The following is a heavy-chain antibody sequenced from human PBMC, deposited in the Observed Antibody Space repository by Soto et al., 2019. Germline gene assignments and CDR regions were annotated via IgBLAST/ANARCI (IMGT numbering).Heavy chain of an antibody. Sequence: ASVKVSCKASGYTFTGYDMHWVRQAPGQGLEWMGWINPNSGGTNYAQKFQGWVTMTRDTSISTAYMELSRLRSDDTAVYYCARAGEILTGYLNWFDPWGQGTLVTVSS. D-gene: IGHD3-9*01. V-gene: IGHV1-2*04. CDR3: ARAGEILTGYLNWFDP. CDR2: INPNSGGT. J-gene: IGHJ5*02. CDR1: GYTFTGYD.